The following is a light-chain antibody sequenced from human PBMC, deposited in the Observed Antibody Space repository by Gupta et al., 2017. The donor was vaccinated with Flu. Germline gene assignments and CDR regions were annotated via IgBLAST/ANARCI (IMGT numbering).Light chain of an antibody. CDR2: DSD. Sequence: PGDSATLACRASQSVATFLAWYQQKHCQSPRLLIYDSDKRATDSPGRFSGSGYGTDFTLTISNLEPEDFAVYYCQQRANWRLIFGGGTRVELK. CDR3: QQRANWRLI. V-gene: IGKV3-11*01. CDR1: QSVATF. J-gene: IGKJ4*01.